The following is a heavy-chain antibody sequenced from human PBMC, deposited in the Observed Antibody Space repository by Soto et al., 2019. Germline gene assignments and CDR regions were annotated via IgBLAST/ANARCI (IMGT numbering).Heavy chain of an antibody. CDR3: AKEYSDFLTAFYGPLNIYYYYSGMDV. V-gene: IGHV3-23*01. D-gene: IGHD3-9*01. Sequence: GGSLRLSCAASGFTFSSYAMSWVRQAPGKGLEWVSSITGSGGSTYNADSVKGRFTISRDNSENTLYLQMNSLRAEATAVYYCAKEYSDFLTAFYGPLNIYYYYSGMDVWGQGTTVTVSS. J-gene: IGHJ6*02. CDR2: ITGSGGST. CDR1: GFTFSSYA.